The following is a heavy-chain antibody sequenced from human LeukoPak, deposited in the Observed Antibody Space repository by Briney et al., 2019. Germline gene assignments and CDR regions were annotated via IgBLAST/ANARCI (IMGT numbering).Heavy chain of an antibody. V-gene: IGHV4-59*01. CDR3: ARDNPGYYDSSGFDY. CDR1: GGSISSSY. Sequence: PSETLSFTCTATGGSISSSYWSWIRQPPGKGLEWIGYIYYSGSTNYNPSLKSRVTISVDTSKNQFSLKLSSVTAADTAVYYCARDNPGYYDSSGFDYWGQGTLVTVSS. CDR2: IYYSGST. J-gene: IGHJ4*02. D-gene: IGHD3-22*01.